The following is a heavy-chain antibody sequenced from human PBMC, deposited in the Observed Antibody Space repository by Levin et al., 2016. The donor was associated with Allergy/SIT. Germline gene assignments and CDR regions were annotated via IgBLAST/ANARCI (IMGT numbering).Heavy chain of an antibody. CDR2: IYHSGST. CDR1: GGSISSSNW. Sequence: SETLSLTCAVSGGSISSSNWWSWVRQPPGKGLEWIGEIYHSGSTNYNPSLKSRVTISVDKSKNRFSLKLSSVTAADTAVYYCASAGAWELLLQSAFDIWGQGTMVTVSS. D-gene: IGHD1-26*01. V-gene: IGHV4-4*02. J-gene: IGHJ3*02. CDR3: ASAGAWELLLQSAFDI.